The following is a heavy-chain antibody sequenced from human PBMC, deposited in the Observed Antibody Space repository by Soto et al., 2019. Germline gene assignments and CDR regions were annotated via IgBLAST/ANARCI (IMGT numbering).Heavy chain of an antibody. V-gene: IGHV3-21*01. CDR2: ISSSSSYI. J-gene: IGHJ4*02. D-gene: IGHD5-18*01. Sequence: EVQLVESGGGLVKPGGSLRLSCAASGFTFSSYSMNWVRQAPGKGLEWVSSISSSSSYIYYADSVKGRFTISRDNAKNSPSLQMTSLRAEDTAVYYCARDQPGYSYGYGLGYWGQGTLVTVSS. CDR1: GFTFSSYS. CDR3: ARDQPGYSYGYGLGY.